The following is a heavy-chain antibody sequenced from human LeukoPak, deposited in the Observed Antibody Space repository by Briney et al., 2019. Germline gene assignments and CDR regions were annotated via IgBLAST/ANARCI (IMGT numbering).Heavy chain of an antibody. CDR3: ARDPVLLWFGGLRTRFDY. CDR2: INPSGGST. V-gene: IGHV1-46*01. CDR1: GYTFTSYY. Sequence: ASVKVSCKASGYTFTSYYMHWVRQAPGQGLEWMGIINPSGGSTSYAQKFQGRVTMTRDTSTSTVYMELSSLRSEDTAVYYCARDPVLLWFGGLRTRFDYWGQGTLVTVSS. D-gene: IGHD3-10*01. J-gene: IGHJ4*02.